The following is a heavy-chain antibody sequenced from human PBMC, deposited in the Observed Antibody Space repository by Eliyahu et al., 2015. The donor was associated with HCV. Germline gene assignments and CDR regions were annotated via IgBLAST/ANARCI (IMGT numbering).Heavy chain of an antibody. J-gene: IGHJ3*02. CDR3: ARHVRVVLNYLSAFDI. D-gene: IGHD3-22*01. CDR2: ST. Sequence: STYYNPSLKSRVTISVDTSKNQFSLKLSSVTAADTAVYYCARHVRVVLNYLSAFDIWGQGTMVTVSS. V-gene: IGHV4-39*01.